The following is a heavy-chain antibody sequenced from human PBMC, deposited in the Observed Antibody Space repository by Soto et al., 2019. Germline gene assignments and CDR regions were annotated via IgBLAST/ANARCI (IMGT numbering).Heavy chain of an antibody. CDR3: VTGADVFGDKWKYVPFEV. V-gene: IGHV1-69*01. J-gene: IGHJ4*01. Sequence: QVQLVQSGSEVKNPGSSVKVSCKPVGSTMRSFAFSWVRQAPGQGLEWMGGIIPALATPNHAKKFQDRDTISANESTSTVNMELRRLSTEDSAAYFCVTGADVFGDKWKYVPFEVWGHGPQITVSS. CDR2: IIPALATP. D-gene: IGHD1-20*01. CDR1: GSTMRSFA.